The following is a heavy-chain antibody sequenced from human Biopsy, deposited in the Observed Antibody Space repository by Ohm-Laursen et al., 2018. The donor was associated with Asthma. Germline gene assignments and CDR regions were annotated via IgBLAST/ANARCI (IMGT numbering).Heavy chain of an antibody. CDR2: INSVFGTT. J-gene: IGHJ4*02. D-gene: IGHD2-15*01. CDR1: GGTFNTYV. CDR3: ARKAGSCISRSCYSLDF. V-gene: IGHV1-69*13. Sequence: SVKVSCKTLGGTFNTYVIGWVRQAPGQGLEWMGGINSVFGTTTYPQKFQDRVTITADDSTSTVYMELSSLRSEDTAVYYCARKAGSCISRSCYSLDFWGQGTLVTVSS.